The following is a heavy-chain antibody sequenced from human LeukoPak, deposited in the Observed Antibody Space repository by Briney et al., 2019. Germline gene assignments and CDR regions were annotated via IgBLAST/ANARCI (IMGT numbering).Heavy chain of an antibody. V-gene: IGHV3-48*01. CDR1: GFSFSSYS. Sequence: QPGGSLRLSCAASGFSFSSYSMNWVRQAPGKGLEWVSYVTSSSSPIYYADSVKGRFTISRDNVKNSLFLQMNSLRVEDTAVYYCARDDRLGAPTNYNYYYGMDVWGQGTTVTVSS. D-gene: IGHD3-16*01. J-gene: IGHJ6*02. CDR3: ARDDRLGAPTNYNYYYGMDV. CDR2: VTSSSSPI.